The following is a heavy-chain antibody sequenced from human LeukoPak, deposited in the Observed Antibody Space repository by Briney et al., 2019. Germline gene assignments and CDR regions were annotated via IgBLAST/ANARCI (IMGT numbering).Heavy chain of an antibody. D-gene: IGHD1-14*01. CDR2: ISSSSSYI. CDR1: GFTFRSYS. CDR3: ARGEAGPTGLDYFDY. V-gene: IGHV3-21*01. Sequence: GGSLRLPCAASGFTFRSYSMNWVRQAPGKGLEWVSSISSSSSYIYYADSVKGRFTISRDNAKNSLYLQMNSLRAEDTAVYYCARGEAGPTGLDYFDYWGQGTLVTVSS. J-gene: IGHJ4*02.